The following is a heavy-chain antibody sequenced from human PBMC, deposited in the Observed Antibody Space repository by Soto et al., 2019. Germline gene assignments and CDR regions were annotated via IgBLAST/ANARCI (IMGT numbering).Heavy chain of an antibody. CDR3: ASDTRGGTDAFDI. Sequence: QVQLVQSGAEVKKPGASVKVSCKASGYTFTSFGISWVRQAPGQGLEWMGWISVYNGNTNYAENLQGRVTMTTDASPGTAYMELSPRRSDGTTVYYRASDTRGGTDAFDIWDPGKMATVSS. V-gene: IGHV1-18*01. CDR2: ISVYNGNT. CDR1: GYTFTSFG. D-gene: IGHD1-26*01. J-gene: IGHJ3*02.